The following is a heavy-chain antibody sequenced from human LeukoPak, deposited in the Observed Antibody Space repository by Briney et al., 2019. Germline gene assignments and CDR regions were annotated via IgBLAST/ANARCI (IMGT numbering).Heavy chain of an antibody. D-gene: IGHD3-10*01. CDR3: AKGNYWYFDL. J-gene: IGHJ2*01. CDR2: TYYRSRWYK. Sequence: SQTISLTCAISGDSVSSNSAAWNWIRQSPSRGLEWLGRTYYRSRWYKDYALSVKSRIAINPDTSKNQFSLQLNSVTPEDTAVYYCAKGNYWYFDLWGRGTLVTVSS. V-gene: IGHV6-1*01. CDR1: GDSVSSNSAA.